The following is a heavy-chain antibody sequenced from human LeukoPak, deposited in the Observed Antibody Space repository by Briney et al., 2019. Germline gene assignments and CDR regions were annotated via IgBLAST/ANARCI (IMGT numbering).Heavy chain of an antibody. CDR1: GFTFSSHA. Sequence: PGGSLRLSCAGSGFTFSSHAMTWVRQAPGKGLEWVSTVSGSGGSTDYADSVKGRFTISRDNSKTTVYLQMNSLRAEDTAVYYCAKEAMVRGFNWFDPWGQGGLVTVSS. J-gene: IGHJ5*02. V-gene: IGHV3-23*01. CDR2: VSGSGGST. CDR3: AKEAMVRGFNWFDP. D-gene: IGHD3-10*01.